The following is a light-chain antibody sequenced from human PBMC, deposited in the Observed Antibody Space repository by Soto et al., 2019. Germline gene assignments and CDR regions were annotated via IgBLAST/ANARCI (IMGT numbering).Light chain of an antibody. CDR3: QQDGRVG. J-gene: IGKJ1*01. Sequence: EIVLTQSPGTLSLSPGERATLSCRASQSVSSSYLAWYQQKPGQAPRLLIYGASSRATGIPDRFSGSGSGTDFTLTISRLEPEDVAVYYCQQDGRVGFGQGTKVEIK. V-gene: IGKV3-20*01. CDR1: QSVSSSY. CDR2: GAS.